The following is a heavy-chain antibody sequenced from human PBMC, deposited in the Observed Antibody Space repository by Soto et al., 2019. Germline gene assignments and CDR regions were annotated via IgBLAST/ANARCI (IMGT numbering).Heavy chain of an antibody. CDR3: AHINYDILTGYSYGMDV. V-gene: IGHV2-5*02. D-gene: IGHD3-9*01. Sequence: QITLKESGPTLVKPTQTLTLTCTFSGFSLSTSGVGVGWIRQPPGKALEWLALIYWDDDKRYSPSLKSRLTITKDTSKIQVVLTMTNMDPVDTATYYCAHINYDILTGYSYGMDVWGQGTTVTVSS. J-gene: IGHJ6*02. CDR1: GFSLSTSGVG. CDR2: IYWDDDK.